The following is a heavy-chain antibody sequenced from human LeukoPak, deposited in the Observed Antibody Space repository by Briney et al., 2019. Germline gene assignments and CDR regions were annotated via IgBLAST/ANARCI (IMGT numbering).Heavy chain of an antibody. CDR3: AKDRHYQSNVLGY. J-gene: IGHJ4*02. D-gene: IGHD3-22*01. CDR1: GFAFSSYD. CDR2: ISYDGSNK. Sequence: GGSLRLSCAASGFAFSSYDMHWIRQAPGKGLEWVAVISYDGSNKYYGDSVKGRFTISRDNSKNTLYLQMNSLRAEDTAVYYCAKDRHYQSNVLGYWGQGTLVTVSP. V-gene: IGHV3-30*18.